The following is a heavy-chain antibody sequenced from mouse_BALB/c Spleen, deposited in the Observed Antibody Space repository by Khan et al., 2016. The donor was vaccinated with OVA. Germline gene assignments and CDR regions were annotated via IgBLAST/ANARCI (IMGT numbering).Heavy chain of an antibody. D-gene: IGHD1-2*01. CDR3: ARTARIKY. Sequence: QLEESGPGLVKPSQSLSLTCTVTGYSITSGYGWNWIRQFPGNKLEWMGYISYSGSTNYNPSLKSRISNTRDTSKNQFFLQLNSVTTEDTATYYCARTARIKYWGQGTTLTVSS. CDR1: GYSITSGYG. CDR2: ISYSGST. J-gene: IGHJ2*01. V-gene: IGHV3-2*02.